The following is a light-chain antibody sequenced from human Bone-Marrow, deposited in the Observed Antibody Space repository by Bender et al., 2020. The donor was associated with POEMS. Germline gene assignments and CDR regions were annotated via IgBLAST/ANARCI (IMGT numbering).Light chain of an antibody. CDR2: INN. CDR1: SSNIGTNP. V-gene: IGLV1-44*01. CDR3: AAWEESLNGWV. J-gene: IGLJ3*02. Sequence: QSVLTQPPSASGTPGQRVTISCSGSSSNIGTNPVNWYQQLPGTAPKLLIYINNQRPSGVPDRFSGSKSCTSASLANSGLLSEDEADYYCAAWEESLNGWVFGGGTKLTVL.